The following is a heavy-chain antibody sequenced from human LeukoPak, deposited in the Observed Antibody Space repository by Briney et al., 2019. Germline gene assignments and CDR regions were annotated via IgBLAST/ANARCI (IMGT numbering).Heavy chain of an antibody. V-gene: IGHV3-7*02. CDR2: IKHDGSEK. CDR3: ARVYVGTDTVDFDY. CDR1: GFTFSSYW. Sequence: GGSLRLSCAASGFTFSSYWMSWVRQAPGKGLEWVANIKHDGSEKYYVDSVKGRFTISRDNAKNSLYLQVNSLRAEDTAVYYCARVYVGTDTVDFDYWGQGTLVTVSS. D-gene: IGHD5-18*01. J-gene: IGHJ4*02.